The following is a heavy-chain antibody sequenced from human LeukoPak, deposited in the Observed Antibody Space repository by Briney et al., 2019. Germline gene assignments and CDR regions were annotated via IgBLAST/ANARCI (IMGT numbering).Heavy chain of an antibody. CDR1: GFTFTSSA. CDR3: AAAESVTTGYYFDY. V-gene: IGHV1-58*01. CDR2: IVVGSGNT. Sequence: GASVKVSCKASGFTFTSSAVQWVRQARGQRLEWIGWIVVGSGNTNYAQRFQERVTITRDMSTSTAYMELSSLRSEDTAVYYCAAAESVTTGYYFDYWGQGTLVTVSS. J-gene: IGHJ4*02. D-gene: IGHD4-17*01.